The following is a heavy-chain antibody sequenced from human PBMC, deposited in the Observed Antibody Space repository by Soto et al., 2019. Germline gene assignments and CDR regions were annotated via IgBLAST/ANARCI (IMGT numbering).Heavy chain of an antibody. CDR2: ISAYNGNT. CDR1: GSTLTIYG. J-gene: IGHJ6*02. V-gene: IGHV1-18*04. Sequence: GALVKVSCKASGSTLTIYGIIWVRQAHGQGLEWMGWISAYNGNTNYAQKLQGRVTMTTDTSTSTAYMELRSLRSDDTAVYYCAREDTAMAPGRYYYGMDVWGQGTTVNVSS. CDR3: AREDTAMAPGRYYYGMDV. D-gene: IGHD5-18*01.